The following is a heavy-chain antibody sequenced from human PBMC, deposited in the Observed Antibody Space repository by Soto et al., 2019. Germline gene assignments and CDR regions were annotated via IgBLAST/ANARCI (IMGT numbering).Heavy chain of an antibody. D-gene: IGHD4-17*01. Sequence: SVKVSCKASGGTFSSYAISWVRQAPGQGLEWMGGIIPIFGTANYAQKFQGRVKITADESTSTAYKEMSSLRSEDTAEYYSGRVSVTTVTRPPYYYYYGMDVWGQGTTVTVSS. J-gene: IGHJ6*02. CDR2: IIPIFGTA. V-gene: IGHV1-69*13. CDR3: GRVSVTTVTRPPYYYYYGMDV. CDR1: GGTFSSYA.